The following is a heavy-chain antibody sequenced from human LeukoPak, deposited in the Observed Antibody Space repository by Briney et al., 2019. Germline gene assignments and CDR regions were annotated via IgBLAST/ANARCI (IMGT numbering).Heavy chain of an antibody. Sequence: PLETLSLTYTVSGGSISDGGYYWSWIRQHPGKGLEWIGYIYDSGTTYYSPALQSRVTISVDKSDNKFSLKLRSLTAADTAVYYCARGGDRRGFDYWGQGTLVIVSS. CDR2: IYDSGTT. CDR1: GGSISDGGYY. D-gene: IGHD1-14*01. J-gene: IGHJ4*02. CDR3: ARGGDRRGFDY. V-gene: IGHV4-31*03.